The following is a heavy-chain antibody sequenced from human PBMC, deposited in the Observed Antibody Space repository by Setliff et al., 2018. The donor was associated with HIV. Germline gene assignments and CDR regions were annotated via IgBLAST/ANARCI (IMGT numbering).Heavy chain of an antibody. D-gene: IGHD5-18*01. CDR1: GGSVSDTSYY. CDR2: VYYSGGT. V-gene: IGHV4-39*01. CDR3: VRHTRDTSLAHYYYYIDV. J-gene: IGHJ6*03. Sequence: SETLSLTCTVSGGSVSDTSYYWGWIRQPPGKGLEWLANVYYSGGTYYNPSLNSRVTISVDTSRNQFSLNVNSVTAPDTAVYYCVRHTRDTSLAHYYYYIDVWGKGTTVTV.